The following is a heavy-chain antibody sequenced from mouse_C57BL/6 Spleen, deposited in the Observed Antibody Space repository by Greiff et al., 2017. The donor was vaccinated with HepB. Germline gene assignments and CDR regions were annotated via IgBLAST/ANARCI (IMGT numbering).Heavy chain of an antibody. CDR2: IHPNSGST. J-gene: IGHJ2*01. V-gene: IGHV1-64*01. CDR1: GYTFTSYW. D-gene: IGHD1-1*01. Sequence: QVQLQQPGAELVKPGASVKLSCKASGYTFTSYWMHWVKQRPGQGLEWIGMIHPNSGSTNYNEKFKSKATLTVDKSSSTAYMQLSSLTSEDAAVYYCARNGSGRGYFDYWGQGTTLTVSS. CDR3: ARNGSGRGYFDY.